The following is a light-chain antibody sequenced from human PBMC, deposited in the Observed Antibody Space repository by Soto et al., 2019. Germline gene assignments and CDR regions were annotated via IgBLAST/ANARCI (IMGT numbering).Light chain of an antibody. CDR1: QSVSSRY. CDR3: QQRHMWPIT. J-gene: IGKJ5*01. Sequence: EIVMTQSPGTLSLSPGERATLSCRASQSVSSRYLAWYQQKPGQAPRLLIYDASNRATGIPASVRGSGSGTDFTLTISSLEPEDSAVYYCQQRHMWPITFGQGTRLEIK. CDR2: DAS. V-gene: IGKV3D-20*02.